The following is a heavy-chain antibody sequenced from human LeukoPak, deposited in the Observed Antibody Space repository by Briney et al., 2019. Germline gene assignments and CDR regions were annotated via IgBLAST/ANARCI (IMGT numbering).Heavy chain of an antibody. Sequence: GGSLRLSCVASGFTFSDYYMTWIRQAPGKGLEWVSYISSSGSDIFYADSVKGRSTISRDNAKKTLYLQINSLRAEDTAQYYCARALHDALDIWGQGTVVTVSS. V-gene: IGHV3-11*04. CDR1: GFTFSDYY. J-gene: IGHJ3*02. CDR2: ISSSGSDI. CDR3: ARALHDALDI.